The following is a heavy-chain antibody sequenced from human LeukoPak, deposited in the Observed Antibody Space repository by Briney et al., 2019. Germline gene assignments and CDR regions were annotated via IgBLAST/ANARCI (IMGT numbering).Heavy chain of an antibody. J-gene: IGHJ4*02. CDR1: GFTFSSYG. CDR3: AKDGTYYYDSSGYYLTYFDY. D-gene: IGHD3-22*01. V-gene: IGHV3-30*18. CDR2: ISYDGSNK. Sequence: KPGGSLRLSCAASGFTFSSYGIHWVRQAPGKGLEWVAVISYDGSNKYYADSVKGRFTISRDNSKNTLYLQMNSLRAEDTAVYYCAKDGTYYYDSSGYYLTYFDYWGQGTLVTVSS.